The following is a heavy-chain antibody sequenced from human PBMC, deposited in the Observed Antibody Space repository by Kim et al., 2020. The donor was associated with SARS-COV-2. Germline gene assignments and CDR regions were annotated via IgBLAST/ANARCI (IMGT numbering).Heavy chain of an antibody. J-gene: IGHJ6*01. Sequence: SETLSLTCAAYGGSFSSNYWSWIRQSPGKGLEWIGDINPSGSTNYNPSLTSRVTISVDTSKNQFSLRLTSVTAADTAVYYCARGPSAVMFASFKQYYSG. D-gene: IGHD3-10*02. CDR2: INPSGST. CDR3: ARGPSAVMFASFKQYYSG. CDR1: GGSFSSNY. V-gene: IGHV4-34*01.